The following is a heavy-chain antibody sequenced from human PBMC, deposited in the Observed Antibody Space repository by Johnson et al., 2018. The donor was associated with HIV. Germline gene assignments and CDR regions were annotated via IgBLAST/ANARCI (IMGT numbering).Heavy chain of an antibody. CDR2: IYSGGST. Sequence: VQLVESGGGLVQPGGSLTLSCAASGFIFSDSDIHWVRQAPGKGLEWVSVIYSGGSTYYADSVRGRFTISRDNSKNTLYLQMNSLRAEDTAVYYCARKADAFDIWGQGTMVTVSS. CDR1: GFIFSDSD. J-gene: IGHJ3*02. V-gene: IGHV3-66*01. CDR3: ARKADAFDI.